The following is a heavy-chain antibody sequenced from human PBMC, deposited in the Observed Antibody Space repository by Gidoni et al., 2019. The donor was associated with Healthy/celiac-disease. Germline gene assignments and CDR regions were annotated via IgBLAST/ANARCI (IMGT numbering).Heavy chain of an antibody. J-gene: IGHJ5*02. Sequence: QVQLQQWAAGLLKPSETLSLTCAVSGGSFSGYYWSWLRQPPGKGLEWIGEINHSGSTNYNPSLKSRVTISVDTSKNQFSLKLSSVTAADTAVYYCAREGDFWSGYLMGWFDPWGQGTLVTVSS. CDR3: AREGDFWSGYLMGWFDP. D-gene: IGHD3-3*01. V-gene: IGHV4-34*01. CDR1: GGSFSGYY. CDR2: INHSGST.